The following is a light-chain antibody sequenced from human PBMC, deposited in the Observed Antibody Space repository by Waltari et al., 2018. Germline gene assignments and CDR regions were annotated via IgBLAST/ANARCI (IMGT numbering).Light chain of an antibody. CDR3: QQYYGTPYT. CDR1: QSVLYSSNNKNY. Sequence: DIVMTQSPDSLAVSLGERATINCKSSQSVLYSSNNKNYIAWYQQKPGQPPKLLISWASTRESGVPDRFSGSGSGTDFTLTISSLQAEDVAVYYCQQYYGTPYTFGQGTKLEIK. V-gene: IGKV4-1*01. J-gene: IGKJ2*01. CDR2: WAS.